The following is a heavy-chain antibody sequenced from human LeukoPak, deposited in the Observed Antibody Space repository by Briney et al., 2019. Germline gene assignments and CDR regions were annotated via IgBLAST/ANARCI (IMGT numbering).Heavy chain of an antibody. Sequence: GGSLRLSCAASGFIVSANYMSWVRQAPGKGLEWVSVFYSGGHTFHRDGTTYYADSVKGRFTISGDKSANTVYLQMNSLRLDDTAVYYCAHSYGIDSSGYHRPPAFRGQGTLVTVSS. V-gene: IGHV3-53*05. D-gene: IGHD3-22*01. CDR2: FYSGGHTFHRDGTT. CDR1: GFIVSANY. J-gene: IGHJ4*02. CDR3: AHSYGIDSSGYHRPPAF.